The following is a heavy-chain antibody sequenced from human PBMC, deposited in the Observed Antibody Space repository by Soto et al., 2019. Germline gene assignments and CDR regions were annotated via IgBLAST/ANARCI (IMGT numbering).Heavy chain of an antibody. CDR1: GGTFSSYR. V-gene: IGHV1-69*13. CDR2: IVPIYRTA. Sequence: SVKVSCKASGGTFSSYRINGVRQAPGQGLEWVGGIVPIYRTADYAQKFQGRVTITADESARKSYMELRSLKYQDTAVYYCVRDSGAKLSSSWGQGTLVTVSS. D-gene: IGHD6-13*01. J-gene: IGHJ4*02. CDR3: VRDSGAKLSSS.